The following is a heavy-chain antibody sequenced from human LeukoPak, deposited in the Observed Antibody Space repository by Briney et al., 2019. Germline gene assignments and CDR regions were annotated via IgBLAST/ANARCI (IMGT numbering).Heavy chain of an antibody. V-gene: IGHV3-23*01. CDR1: GFTFRSHA. D-gene: IGHD2-21*01. CDR3: AKGFRIGYSAHFDY. CDR2: IYENGGTT. Sequence: GGSLRLSCVGSGFTFRSHAMSWVRQAPEKGLEFVSGIYENGGTTYYADSVKGRFSISRDNSKNTLYLQMDSLRGEDTAVYYCAKGFRIGYSAHFDYWGQGALVTVSS. J-gene: IGHJ4*02.